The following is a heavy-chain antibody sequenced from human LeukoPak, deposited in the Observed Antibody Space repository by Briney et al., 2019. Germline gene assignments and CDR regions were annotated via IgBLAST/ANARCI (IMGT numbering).Heavy chain of an antibody. CDR2: IYYSGST. D-gene: IGHD4-17*01. J-gene: IGHJ5*02. V-gene: IGHV4-39*01. CDR3: AGRDYLLA. CDR1: GGSISSSSYY. Sequence: SETLSLTCTVSGGSISSSSYYWGWIRQPPGKGLEWIGTIYYSGSTYYNPSLKSRVTISVDTSRNQFSLKLSSVTAADTAVYYCAGRDYLLAWGQGTLVTVSS.